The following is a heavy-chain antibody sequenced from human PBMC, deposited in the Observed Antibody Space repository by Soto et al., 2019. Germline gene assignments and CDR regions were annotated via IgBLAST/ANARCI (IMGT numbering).Heavy chain of an antibody. D-gene: IGHD3-22*01. V-gene: IGHV1-3*01. CDR2: INAGNGNT. CDR3: ARTTSEYYYDSSGYYPLDY. Sequence: ASVKVSCKASGYTFTSYAMHWVRQAPGQRLEWMGWINAGNGNTKYSQKFQGRVTITRDTSASTAYMELSSLRSEDTAVYYCARTTSEYYYDSSGYYPLDYWGQGTLVTVSS. J-gene: IGHJ4*02. CDR1: GYTFTSYA.